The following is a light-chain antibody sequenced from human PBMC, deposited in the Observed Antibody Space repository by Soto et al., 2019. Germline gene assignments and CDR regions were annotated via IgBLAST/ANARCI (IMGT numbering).Light chain of an antibody. J-gene: IGKJ1*01. CDR3: QQRSNWPPIT. Sequence: ELVLTQSPGTLSLSPGERATLSCRASQSVSSYLAWYQQKPGQAPRLLIYDASNRATGIPARFSGSGSGTDFTLTISSLEPEDFAVYYCQQRSNWPPITFGQGTKV. CDR2: DAS. V-gene: IGKV3-11*01. CDR1: QSVSSY.